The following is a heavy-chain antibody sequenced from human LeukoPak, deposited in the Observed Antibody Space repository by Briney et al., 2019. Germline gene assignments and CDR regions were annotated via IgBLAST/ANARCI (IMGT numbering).Heavy chain of an antibody. D-gene: IGHD3-9*01. V-gene: IGHV3-9*01. CDR3: AKGGGLYFDWLFDY. CDR1: GFTFDNFA. CDR2: IDWNSGTI. J-gene: IGHJ4*02. Sequence: GGSLRLTCAVSGFTFDNFAMYCFRQAPRKGLEWVSGIDWNSGTIRYADSLKGRSTISRENAKKSLNLQMSDLRPEDTAFYYCAKGGGLYFDWLFDYWGQGVLVTVSS.